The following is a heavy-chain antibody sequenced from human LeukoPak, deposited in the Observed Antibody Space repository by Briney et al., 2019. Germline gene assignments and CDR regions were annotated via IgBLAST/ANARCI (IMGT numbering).Heavy chain of an antibody. CDR1: GLTFSSYA. V-gene: IGHV3-23*01. D-gene: IGHD6-19*01. Sequence: GGYLRLSCAASGLTFSSYAMSWVRQAPGEGLEWVSAISGSGGSTYYADSVKGRFTISRDNSKNTLYLQMNSLRAEDTAVYYCAKSVGYSSGWYLSYDAFDIWGQGTMVTVSS. CDR3: AKSVGYSSGWYLSYDAFDI. CDR2: ISGSGGST. J-gene: IGHJ3*02.